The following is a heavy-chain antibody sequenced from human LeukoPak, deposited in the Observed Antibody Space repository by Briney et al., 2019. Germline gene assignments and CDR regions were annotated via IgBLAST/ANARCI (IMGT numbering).Heavy chain of an antibody. CDR3: FCSGWSYYYYGMDV. J-gene: IGHJ6*02. Sequence: PGGSLRLSCAASGITLSDHYMDWVRQAPGKGLEWVSVIYSGGSTYYADSVKGRFTISRDNSKNTLYLQMNSLRAEDTAVYYCFCSGWSYYYYGMDVWGQGTTVTVSS. CDR2: IYSGGST. CDR1: GITLSDHY. V-gene: IGHV3-66*01. D-gene: IGHD6-19*01.